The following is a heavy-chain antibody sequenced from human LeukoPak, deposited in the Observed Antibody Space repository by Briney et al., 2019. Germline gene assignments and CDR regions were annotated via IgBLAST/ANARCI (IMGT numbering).Heavy chain of an antibody. Sequence: ASVKVSCKASGYTFTSYGISWVRQAPGQGLEWMGWISAYNGNTKYAQKLQGRVTMTTDTSTSTAYMELRSLRSDDTAVYYCARVGVPAAGYFNWFDPWGQGTLVTVSS. J-gene: IGHJ5*02. D-gene: IGHD2-2*01. CDR3: ARVGVPAAGYFNWFDP. CDR2: ISAYNGNT. CDR1: GYTFTSYG. V-gene: IGHV1-18*01.